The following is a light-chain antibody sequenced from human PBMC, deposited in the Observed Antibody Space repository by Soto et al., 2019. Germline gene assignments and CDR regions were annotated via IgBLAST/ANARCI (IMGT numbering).Light chain of an antibody. CDR3: QHSYTTPLT. J-gene: IGKJ4*01. CDR2: ATS. V-gene: IGKV1-39*01. CDR1: QPISLY. Sequence: DIQMTQSPSSLSASVGDTVTITCRASQPISLYLSWYQQKPGKAPKLLMSATSRLQSGVPSRFSDSGSGTGFTLTITSLQPEDFATYYCQHSYTTPLTFGGGTRVQI.